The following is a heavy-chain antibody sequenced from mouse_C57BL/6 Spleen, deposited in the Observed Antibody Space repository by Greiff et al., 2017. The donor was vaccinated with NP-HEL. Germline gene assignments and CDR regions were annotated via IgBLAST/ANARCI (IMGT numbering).Heavy chain of an antibody. Sequence: QVQLKESGAELMKPGASVKLSCKATGYTFTGYWIEWVKQRPGHGLEWIGEILPGSGSTNYNEKFQGKATFTADTSSNTAYMQLSSLTTEDSAIYYCARGGLLRFAYWGQGTLVTVSA. CDR1: GYTFTGYW. D-gene: IGHD2-3*01. J-gene: IGHJ3*01. CDR3: ARGGLLRFAY. CDR2: ILPGSGST. V-gene: IGHV1-9*01.